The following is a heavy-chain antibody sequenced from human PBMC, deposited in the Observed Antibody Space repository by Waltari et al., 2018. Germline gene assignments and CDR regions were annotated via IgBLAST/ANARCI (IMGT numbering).Heavy chain of an antibody. Sequence: QAQLQQWGAGLLKPSETLSLTCAVYGGSFSGYYWRWIRQPPGKGLEWIGEINHSGSTNYNPSLKSRVTISGDTSKNQFSRKLSAVTAADTAVYYCARGPYQLPYYYYGMDVWGQGTTVTVSS. D-gene: IGHD2-2*01. CDR2: INHSGST. CDR3: ARGPYQLPYYYYGMDV. CDR1: GGSFSGYY. V-gene: IGHV4-34*01. J-gene: IGHJ6*02.